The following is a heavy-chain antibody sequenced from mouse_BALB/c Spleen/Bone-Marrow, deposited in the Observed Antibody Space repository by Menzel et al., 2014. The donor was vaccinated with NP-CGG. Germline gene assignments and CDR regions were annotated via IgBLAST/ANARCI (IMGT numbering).Heavy chain of an antibody. Sequence: VQLKESGGGLVQPGGSLKLSCAASGFDFSRFWMTWVRQAPGKGLEWIGEINPDSSTINYTPSLKDKFIISRDNAKNTLYLQMSKVRSEDTALYYCARLRYYGYMAYWGQGTSVTVSS. V-gene: IGHV4-1*02. CDR2: INPDSSTI. CDR1: GFDFSRFW. D-gene: IGHD1-2*01. CDR3: ARLRYYGYMAY. J-gene: IGHJ4*01.